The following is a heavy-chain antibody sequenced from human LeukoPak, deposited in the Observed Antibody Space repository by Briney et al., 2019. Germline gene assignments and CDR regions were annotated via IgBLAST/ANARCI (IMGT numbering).Heavy chain of an antibody. J-gene: IGHJ5*02. V-gene: IGHV3-49*04. Sequence: GGSLRLSCTASGFTFGDYAMSWVRQAPGKGLEWVGFIRSKAYGGTTEYAASVKGRFTISRDDSKSIAYLQMNSLETEDTAVYYCTRDRPPIAARPSWFDPWGQGTLVTVSS. CDR1: GFTFGDYA. CDR3: TRDRPPIAARPSWFDP. D-gene: IGHD6-6*01. CDR2: IRSKAYGGTT.